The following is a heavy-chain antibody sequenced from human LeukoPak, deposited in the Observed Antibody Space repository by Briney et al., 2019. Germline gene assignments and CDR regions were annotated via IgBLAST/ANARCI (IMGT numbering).Heavy chain of an antibody. J-gene: IGHJ5*02. CDR2: IYSGSDT. Sequence: PGGSLRLSCAASGFTVSSNFMSWVRQAPGKGLEWVSVIYSGSDTYYAESVKGRFTISRDNSKNTLYLQMNSLRAEDTAVYYCARDFCSSARCNIRWFDPWGQGTLVTVSS. D-gene: IGHD2-2*02. CDR3: ARDFCSSARCNIRWFDP. CDR1: GFTVSSNF. V-gene: IGHV3-66*02.